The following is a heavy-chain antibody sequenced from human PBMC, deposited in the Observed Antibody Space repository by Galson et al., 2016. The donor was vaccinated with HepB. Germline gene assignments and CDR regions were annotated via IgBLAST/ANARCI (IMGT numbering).Heavy chain of an antibody. CDR3: ARGANRGRPFDY. J-gene: IGHJ4*02. CDR1: GFTFSSYW. Sequence: SLRLSCAASGFTFSSYWMSWVRQAPGKGLEWVANVKRDGSERYYVDSVKGRFTISRYNAQNSLFLQMNSLGVEDTAVYYCARGANRGRPFDYWGQGTLVTVSS. V-gene: IGHV3-7*03. D-gene: IGHD3-10*01. CDR2: VKRDGSER.